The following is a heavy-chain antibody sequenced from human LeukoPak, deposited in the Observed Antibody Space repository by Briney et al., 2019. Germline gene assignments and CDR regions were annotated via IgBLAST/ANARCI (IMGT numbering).Heavy chain of an antibody. V-gene: IGHV4-4*07. Sequence: SETLSLTCSVSGGSISSYSWTWIRQPAGKGLEWIGRIYATGGTNFNPSLKSRVTMSVDTSKSQFSLNLSSVTAADTAVYYCARAPAGSSKYEYWGQGILVTVSS. CDR3: ARAPAGSSKYEY. J-gene: IGHJ4*02. D-gene: IGHD6-13*01. CDR2: IYATGGT. CDR1: GGSISSYS.